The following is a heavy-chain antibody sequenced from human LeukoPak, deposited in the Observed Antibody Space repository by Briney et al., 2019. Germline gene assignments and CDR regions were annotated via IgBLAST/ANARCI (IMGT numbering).Heavy chain of an antibody. V-gene: IGHV3-74*01. CDR3: AKVQAVAGLGY. CDR1: GFTFSSYW. Sequence: GGSLRLSCAASGFTFSSYWMHWVRQAPGKGLVWVSRINSDGSSTSYADSVKGRFTISRDNAKNTLYLQMNSLRAEDTAVYYCAKVQAVAGLGYWGQGTLVTVSS. J-gene: IGHJ4*02. D-gene: IGHD6-19*01. CDR2: INSDGSST.